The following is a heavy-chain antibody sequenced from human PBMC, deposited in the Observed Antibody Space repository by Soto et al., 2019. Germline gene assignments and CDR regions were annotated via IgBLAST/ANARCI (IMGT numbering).Heavy chain of an antibody. CDR1: GYTFTSYG. CDR3: ARAPKPFPLVPAAIEDY. CDR2: ISAYKGNT. D-gene: IGHD2-2*02. J-gene: IGHJ4*02. V-gene: IGHV1-18*01. Sequence: QVQLVQSGAEVKKPGASVKVSCKASGYTFTSYGISWVRQAPGQGLEWMGWISAYKGNTNNAQKLRCRATMPTDTSTSTAYMQRRSLRSAETAVDYCARAPKPFPLVPAAIEDYWGQGTLVTVSS.